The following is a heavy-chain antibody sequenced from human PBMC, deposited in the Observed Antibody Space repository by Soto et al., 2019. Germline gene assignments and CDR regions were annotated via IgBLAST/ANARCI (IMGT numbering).Heavy chain of an antibody. Sequence: ASGKVSCKASGDTFTDYYIHWVRQAPGQGLEWMGTVNPSGGHTTYAQHFLGRVTMTRDTSTSTLYMELTSLTSDDTAIYYCARGGHVVVVTAALDYWGQGTLVPVSS. V-gene: IGHV1-46*01. CDR3: ARGGHVVVVTAALDY. CDR1: GDTFTDYY. J-gene: IGHJ4*02. CDR2: VNPSGGHT. D-gene: IGHD2-21*02.